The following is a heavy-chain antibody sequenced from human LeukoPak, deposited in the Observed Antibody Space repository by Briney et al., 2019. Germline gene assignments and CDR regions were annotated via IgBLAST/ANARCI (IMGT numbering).Heavy chain of an antibody. J-gene: IGHJ4*02. D-gene: IGHD6-19*01. CDR1: GGSFSGYY. CDR3: ARGGPGTATYSSGLVY. CDR2: INHSGST. V-gene: IGHV4-34*01. Sequence: SETLSLTCAVYGGSFSGYYWSWIRQPPGKGLEWIGEINHSGSTNYNPSLKSRVTISVDTSKNQFSLKLSSVTAADTAVYYCARGGPGTATYSSGLVYRGQGTLVTVSS.